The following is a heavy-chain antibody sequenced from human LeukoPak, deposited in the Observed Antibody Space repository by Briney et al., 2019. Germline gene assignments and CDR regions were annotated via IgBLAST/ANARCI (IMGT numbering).Heavy chain of an antibody. Sequence: SETLSLTCTVSGGSISSSSYYWGWIRQPPGKGLEWIGSIYYSGSTYYNPSLKSRVTISVDTSKNQFSLKLSSVTAADTAVYYCARDPPLRPLAVAGPLWGQGTLVTVSS. D-gene: IGHD6-19*01. V-gene: IGHV4-39*07. CDR1: GGSISSSSYY. CDR3: ARDPPLRPLAVAGPL. J-gene: IGHJ4*02. CDR2: IYYSGST.